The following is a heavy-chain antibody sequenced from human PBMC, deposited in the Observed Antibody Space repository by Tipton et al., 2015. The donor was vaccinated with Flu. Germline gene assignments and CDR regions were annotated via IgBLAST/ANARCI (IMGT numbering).Heavy chain of an antibody. J-gene: IGHJ5*02. D-gene: IGHD4-17*01. Sequence: LSLTCSVSGGSVGSPYCWGWVRQAPGKGLEWVAFIRFDGSYKYYADSVKGRFTITRDNSKNRLSLQMNSLKAEDSAVYYCVKDSGDYGDYVGWFDPWGQGTLVTVSS. V-gene: IGHV3-30*02. CDR2: IRFDGSYK. CDR3: VKDSGDYGDYVGWFDP. CDR1: GGSVGSPYC.